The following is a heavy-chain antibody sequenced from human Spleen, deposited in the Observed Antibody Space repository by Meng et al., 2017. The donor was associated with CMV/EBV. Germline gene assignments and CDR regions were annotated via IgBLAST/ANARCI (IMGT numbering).Heavy chain of an antibody. J-gene: IGHJ4*02. D-gene: IGHD2-15*01. Sequence: ASVKVSCKASGYTFTSYAMHWVRQAPGQRLEWMGWSNAGNGNTKYSQEFQGRVTITRDTSASTAYMELSSLRSEDMAVYYCARGAYCSGGSCYRIYFDYWGQGTLVTVSS. V-gene: IGHV1-3*02. CDR1: GYTFTSYA. CDR2: SNAGNGNT. CDR3: ARGAYCSGGSCYRIYFDY.